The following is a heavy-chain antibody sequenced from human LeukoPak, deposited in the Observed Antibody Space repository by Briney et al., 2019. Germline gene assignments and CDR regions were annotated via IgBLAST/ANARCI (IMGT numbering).Heavy chain of an antibody. Sequence: ASVTVPCKASGYSFTIYGISWVRQAPGQGLEWMGWISAYNGNTNYAQKVQGRVTMTTDTSTSTAYMELRSLRSDDTGVYYCARDPSHYDSKRIGAFDIWGQGTMVTVSS. CDR3: ARDPSHYDSKRIGAFDI. CDR1: GYSFTIYG. J-gene: IGHJ3*02. CDR2: ISAYNGNT. D-gene: IGHD3-22*01. V-gene: IGHV1-18*01.